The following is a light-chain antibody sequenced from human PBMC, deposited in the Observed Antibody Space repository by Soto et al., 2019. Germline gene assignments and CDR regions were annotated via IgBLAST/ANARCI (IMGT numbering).Light chain of an antibody. CDR1: NSDVGSYNL. CDR3: CSYAGSSPPVV. J-gene: IGLJ2*01. Sequence: QSALTQPASVSGSPRQSITISCTGTNSDVGSYNLVSWYQQHPGKAPKVMIYEGSKRPSGVSNRFSGSKSGNTASLTISGLQAEDEADYYCCSYAGSSPPVVFGGATKLTVL. CDR2: EGS. V-gene: IGLV2-23*01.